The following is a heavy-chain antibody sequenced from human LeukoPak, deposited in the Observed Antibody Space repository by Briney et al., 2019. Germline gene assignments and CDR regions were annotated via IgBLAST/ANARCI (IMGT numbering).Heavy chain of an antibody. Sequence: QPGGSLRLSCAASGFTFSSYEMNWVRQAPGKGLEWVSYISSSGSTIYYADSVKGRFTISRDNSKNTLYLQMNSLRAEDTAVYYCAPLFFVVVITATRPLDWGQGTLVTVSS. V-gene: IGHV3-48*03. CDR1: GFTFSSYE. CDR2: ISSSGSTI. CDR3: APLFFVVVITATRPLD. J-gene: IGHJ4*02. D-gene: IGHD2-15*01.